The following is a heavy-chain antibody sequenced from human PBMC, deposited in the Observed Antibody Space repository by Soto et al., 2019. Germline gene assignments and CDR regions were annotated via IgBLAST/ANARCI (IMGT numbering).Heavy chain of an antibody. V-gene: IGHV3-30-3*01. J-gene: IGHJ6*02. D-gene: IGHD3-10*01. CDR2: ISYDGSNK. CDR1: GFTFSSYA. Sequence: GGSLRLSCAASGFTFSSYAMHWVRQAPGKGLEWVAVISYDGSNKYYADSVKGRFTISRDNSKNTLYLQMNSLRAEDTAVYYCARESGYYGSGSYYFDQSDMDVWGQGTTVTVSS. CDR3: ARESGYYGSGSYYFDQSDMDV.